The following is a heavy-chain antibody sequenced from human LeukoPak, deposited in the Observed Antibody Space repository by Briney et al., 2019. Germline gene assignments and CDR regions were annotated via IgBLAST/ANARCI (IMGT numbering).Heavy chain of an antibody. D-gene: IGHD5-18*01. V-gene: IGHV3-48*02. Sequence: GGSLRLSCAASGLALSCFSVNWVRQAPGKGLEWISYSSGSNTIYYADSVKGRFTISRDNAKNSLFLQMNSLRDEDTAVYYCVRTGGYSYGPFEYWGQGTLVTVSS. CDR2: SSGSNTI. CDR1: GLALSCFS. J-gene: IGHJ4*02. CDR3: VRTGGYSYGPFEY.